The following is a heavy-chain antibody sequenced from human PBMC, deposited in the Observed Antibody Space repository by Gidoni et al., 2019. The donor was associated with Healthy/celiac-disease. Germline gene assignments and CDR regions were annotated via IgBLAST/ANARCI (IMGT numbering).Heavy chain of an antibody. J-gene: IGHJ6*02. D-gene: IGHD2-8*01. Sequence: QVQLEQSGAEVKKPGASVKVSCKASGKTFTGYYMHGGRQAPGQGLEWMGWINPNSGGTHYAQKFQGRVTMTRDTSISTAYMELSRLRSDDTAVYYCARETGDIVLMVYAPSRAYGMDVWGQGTTVTVSS. CDR3: ARETGDIVLMVYAPSRAYGMDV. CDR1: GKTFTGYY. V-gene: IGHV1-2*02. CDR2: INPNSGGT.